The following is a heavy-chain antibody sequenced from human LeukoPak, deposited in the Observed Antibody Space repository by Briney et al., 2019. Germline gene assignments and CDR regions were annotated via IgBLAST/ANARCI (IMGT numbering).Heavy chain of an antibody. Sequence: GESLKISCKGSGYSFTYYWIAWVRQMPGKGLGWMGLIYPGDSDTRYSPSFQGQVTISADKSISTAYLQWSSLKASDTAMYYCASNHFNHGGMDVWGKGTTVTISS. CDR1: GYSFTYYW. J-gene: IGHJ6*03. D-gene: IGHD1-14*01. CDR3: ASNHFNHGGMDV. V-gene: IGHV5-51*01. CDR2: IYPGDSDT.